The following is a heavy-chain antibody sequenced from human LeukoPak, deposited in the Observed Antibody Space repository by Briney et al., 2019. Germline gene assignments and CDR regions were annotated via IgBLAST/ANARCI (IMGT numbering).Heavy chain of an antibody. CDR2: INPNSGGT. V-gene: IGHV1-2*02. J-gene: IGHJ4*02. CDR1: GYTFTGYY. Sequence: GASVKVSCKASGYTFTGYYMHWVRQAPGQGLEWMGWINPNSGGTNYAQKFQGRVTMTRDTSISTAYMELSRPRSDDTAVYYCARDPSGLWFGELYYFDYWGQGTLVTVSS. CDR3: ARDPSGLWFGELYYFDY. D-gene: IGHD3-10*01.